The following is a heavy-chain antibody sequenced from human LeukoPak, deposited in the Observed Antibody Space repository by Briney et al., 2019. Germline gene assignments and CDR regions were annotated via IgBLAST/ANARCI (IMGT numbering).Heavy chain of an antibody. V-gene: IGHV3-33*01. CDR1: GLTFSSYG. CDR2: IWYDGINK. Sequence: GGSLRLSCAASGLTFSSYGMHWVRQAPGKWLEWVAFIWYDGINKYYADSVKGRFNISRDNSKNTPYLQMNSLRAEDTAVYYCARALRITMVRGYYYYYGMDVWGKGTTVTVSS. CDR3: ARALRITMVRGYYYYYGMDV. J-gene: IGHJ6*04. D-gene: IGHD3-10*01.